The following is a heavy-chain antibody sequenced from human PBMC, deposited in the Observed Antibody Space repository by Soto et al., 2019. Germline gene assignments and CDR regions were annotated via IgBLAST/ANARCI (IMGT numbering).Heavy chain of an antibody. CDR3: ARGDVGALDL. Sequence: EVQLVESGGGLVQPGGSLRLSCVASDFNFSYYCMHWDRQVPGKGLVWVSRIHSDGSSTTYADSVKGRFTISRDNAKNSLYLQMASLRVVDTAVYYCARGDVGALDLWGQGTMVTVSS. CDR2: IHSDGSST. D-gene: IGHD1-26*01. CDR1: DFNFSYYC. V-gene: IGHV3-74*03. J-gene: IGHJ3*01.